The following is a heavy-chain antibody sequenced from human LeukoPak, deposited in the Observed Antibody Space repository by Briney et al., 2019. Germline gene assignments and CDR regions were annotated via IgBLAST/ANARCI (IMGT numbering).Heavy chain of an antibody. Sequence: ASVKVSCKASGYTFTSYYMHWVRQAPGQGLEWMGIINPSGGSTSYAQKFQGRVTMTRDMSTSTVYMELSSLRSEDTAVYFCARFGGSAAKDDRLDYWGQGTLVTVSS. CDR3: ARFGGSAAKDDRLDY. D-gene: IGHD3-16*01. CDR2: INPSGGST. CDR1: GYTFTSYY. V-gene: IGHV1-46*01. J-gene: IGHJ4*02.